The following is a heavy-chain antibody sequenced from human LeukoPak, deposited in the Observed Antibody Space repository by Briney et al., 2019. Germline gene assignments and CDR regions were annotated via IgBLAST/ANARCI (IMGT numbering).Heavy chain of an antibody. J-gene: IGHJ4*02. V-gene: IGHV6-1*01. CDR1: GDSVSSNSAA. CDR2: TYYRSKWYN. Sequence: SQTLSLTCAISGDSVSSNSAAWHWIRQSPSRGLEWLGRTYYRSKWYNDHAVSVKSRITINPDTSKNQFSLQLNSVTPEDTAVYYCAVESRYSGSYSSFDYWGQGTLVTVSS. CDR3: AVESRYSGSYSSFDY. D-gene: IGHD1-26*01.